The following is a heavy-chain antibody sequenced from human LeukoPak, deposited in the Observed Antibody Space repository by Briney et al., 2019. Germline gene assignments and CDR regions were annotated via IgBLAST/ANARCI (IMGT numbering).Heavy chain of an antibody. V-gene: IGHV3-13*01. J-gene: IGHJ6*02. Sequence: GGSLRLSCAASGFTFSSYDMHWVRQATGKGLEWVSAIGTAGDTYYPGSVKGRFTISRENAKNSLYLQMNSLRAGDTAVYYCARVGGSGSPPQALYGMDVWGQGTTVTVSS. CDR1: GFTFSSYD. CDR2: IGTAGDT. D-gene: IGHD3-10*01. CDR3: ARVGGSGSPPQALYGMDV.